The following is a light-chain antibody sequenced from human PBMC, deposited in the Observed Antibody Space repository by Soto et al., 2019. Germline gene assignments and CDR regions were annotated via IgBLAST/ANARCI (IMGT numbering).Light chain of an antibody. J-gene: IGKJ4*01. CDR1: QDIRSD. CDR2: GAS. CDR3: LQDDTYPLT. Sequence: AIQMTQSPSSLSASVGDRVTVTCRASQDIRSDLGWYQQKPGKAPQLLIYGASRLQSGVPSRFSGSGSGTDFTLHISSLQPEDFATYYCLQDDTYPLTFGGGTKV. V-gene: IGKV1-6*02.